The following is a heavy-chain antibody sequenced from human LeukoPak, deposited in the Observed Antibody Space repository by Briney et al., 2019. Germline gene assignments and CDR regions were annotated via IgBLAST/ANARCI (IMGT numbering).Heavy chain of an antibody. CDR2: ISSSSSYI. J-gene: IGHJ4*02. D-gene: IGHD6-19*01. Sequence: PGGSLRLSCAASGFTFSSYSMNWVRQAPGKGLEWVSSISSSSSYIYYADSVKGRFTISRDNAKNSLYLQMNSLRAEDTAVYYCARQWPNSSGWGDWGQGTLVTVSS. CDR3: ARQWPNSSGWGD. CDR1: GFTFSSYS. V-gene: IGHV3-21*01.